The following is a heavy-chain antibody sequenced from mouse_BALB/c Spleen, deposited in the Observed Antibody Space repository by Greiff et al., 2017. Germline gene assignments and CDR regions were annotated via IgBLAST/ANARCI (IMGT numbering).Heavy chain of an antibody. D-gene: IGHD2-1*01. Sequence: EVKLVESGAGLVKPGGSLKLSCAASGFTFSSYAMSWVRQTPEKRLEWVASISSGGSTYYPDSVKGRFTISRDNARNILYLQMSSLRSEDTAMYYCAREGGNYNFWYFDVWGAGTTVTVSS. V-gene: IGHV5-6-5*01. CDR1: GFTFSSYA. J-gene: IGHJ1*01. CDR3: AREGGNYNFWYFDV. CDR2: ISSGGST.